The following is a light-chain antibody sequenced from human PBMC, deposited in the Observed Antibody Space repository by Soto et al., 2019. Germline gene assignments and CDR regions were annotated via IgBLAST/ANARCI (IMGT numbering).Light chain of an antibody. Sequence: EIVLTQSPATLSLSQGERSTLXXRASQSVSSNFLAWYQQKPGQAPRSXIYGASSRATAIPDRFSGSGSGTDFTLTISRLEPEDFAVYYCHQYGSSPATFGQGTKVEIK. CDR2: GAS. J-gene: IGKJ1*01. V-gene: IGKV3-20*01. CDR3: HQYGSSPAT. CDR1: QSVSSNF.